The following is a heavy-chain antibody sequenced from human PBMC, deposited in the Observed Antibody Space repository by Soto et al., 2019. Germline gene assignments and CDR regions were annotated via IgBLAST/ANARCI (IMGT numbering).Heavy chain of an antibody. V-gene: IGHV1-18*01. Sequence: QVQLVQSGAELKKPGTSVRVSCKASGYDFINYGFNWVRQAPGQGLEWMGWISAYNGNTNYARNLQGRGTMTTDTATSTAYMELGSLRYDDTAVYYCARVERTTTLRSDFWGQGTLVTVSS. J-gene: IGHJ4*02. D-gene: IGHD1-1*01. CDR1: GYDFINYG. CDR3: ARVERTTTLRSDF. CDR2: ISAYNGNT.